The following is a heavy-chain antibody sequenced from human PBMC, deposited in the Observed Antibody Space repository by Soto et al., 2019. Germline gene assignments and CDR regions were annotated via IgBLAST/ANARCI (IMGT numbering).Heavy chain of an antibody. CDR2: TDPSDSYT. CDR1: GYSFTSYW. J-gene: IGHJ4*02. CDR3: ARLTYDNSGYYSGY. V-gene: IGHV5-10-1*01. D-gene: IGHD3-22*01. Sequence: KISCKGSGYSFTSYWITWVRQMPGKGLEWMGRTDPSDSYTNYSPSFQGHVTISADKSISTAYLQWSSLRASDTAMYYCARLTYDNSGYYSGYWGQGTLVTVSS.